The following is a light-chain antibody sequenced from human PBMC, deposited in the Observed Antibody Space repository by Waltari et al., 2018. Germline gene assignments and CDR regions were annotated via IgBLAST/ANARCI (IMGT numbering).Light chain of an antibody. Sequence: EIVLTQPPGTLSLSPGERATLSCRASQSVSSSYLAWYQQKPGQAPRLLIYGASSRATVIPDRFSGSGSGTDFTLTISRLEPEDFAVYYCQQYGSSPRTFGQGTKVEIK. V-gene: IGKV3-20*01. CDR1: QSVSSSY. CDR3: QQYGSSPRT. CDR2: GAS. J-gene: IGKJ1*01.